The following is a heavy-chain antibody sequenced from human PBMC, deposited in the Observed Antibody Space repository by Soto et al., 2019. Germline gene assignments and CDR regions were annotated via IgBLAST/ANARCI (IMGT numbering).Heavy chain of an antibody. CDR2: INHSGST. V-gene: IGHV4-34*01. CDR1: GGSFSGYY. Sequence: SETLSLTCAVYGGSFSGYYWSWIRQPPGKGLEWIGEINHSGSTNYNPSLKSRVTISVDTSKNQFSLKLSSVTAADTAVYYCARAGIAAAGTDRGWDYWGQGTLVTVSS. CDR3: ARAGIAAAGTDRGWDY. D-gene: IGHD6-13*01. J-gene: IGHJ4*02.